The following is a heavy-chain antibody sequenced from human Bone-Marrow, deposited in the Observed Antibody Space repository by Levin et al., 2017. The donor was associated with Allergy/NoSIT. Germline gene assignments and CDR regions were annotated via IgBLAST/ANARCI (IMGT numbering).Heavy chain of an antibody. CDR2: ISYDGTVK. D-gene: IGHD3-22*01. CDR3: AKDPARVFYFDSNGHSFQGKNFDS. Sequence: GGSLRLSCAASGFTFTDYGMHWVRQAPGKGLEWVAVISYDGTVKYYADSVKGRFTISRDDSKNTLYLQMNSLSAEDTAVYYCAKDPARVFYFDSNGHSFQGKNFDSWGQGTLVTVSS. J-gene: IGHJ4*02. V-gene: IGHV3-30*18. CDR1: GFTFTDYG.